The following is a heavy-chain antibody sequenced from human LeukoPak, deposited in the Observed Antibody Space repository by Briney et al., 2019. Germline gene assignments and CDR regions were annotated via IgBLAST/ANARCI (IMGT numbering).Heavy chain of an antibody. D-gene: IGHD4-17*01. V-gene: IGHV3-11*06. CDR3: ARDLFDGDYSPQYFQH. CDR1: GLAFSEYY. CDR2: ISSSSSYT. Sequence: PGGALRLSCAAPGLAFSEYYMSWIRPAPGKGMAWVSSISSSSSYTNYADSVKGRFTISRDNAKNSLYLQMNSLRAEDTAVYYCARDLFDGDYSPQYFQHWGQGTLVTVSS. J-gene: IGHJ1*01.